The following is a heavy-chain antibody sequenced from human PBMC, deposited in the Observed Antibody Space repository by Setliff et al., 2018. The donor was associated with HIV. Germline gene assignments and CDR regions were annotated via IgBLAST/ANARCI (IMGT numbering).Heavy chain of an antibody. J-gene: IGHJ4*02. V-gene: IGHV4-59*01. D-gene: IGHD3-16*01. CDR2: VYFSGDA. CDR1: GASIDRFF. Sequence: PSETLSLTCTVSGASIDRFFWSWIRQPPGKGLEWIGSVYFSGDATYNPSLRSRVSISIQTSRSQFSLTLRSVTAADTATYYCARDLASSYFDFWGQGALVTVSS. CDR3: ARDLASSYFDF.